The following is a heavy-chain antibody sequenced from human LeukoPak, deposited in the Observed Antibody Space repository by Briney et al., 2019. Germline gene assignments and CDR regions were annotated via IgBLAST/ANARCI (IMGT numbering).Heavy chain of an antibody. V-gene: IGHV3-23*01. CDR1: GFTFSSYA. J-gene: IGHJ4*02. CDR3: AKAGIAVPATPEY. CDR2: ISSSGGTT. Sequence: GGSLRLSCAASGFTFSSYAMNWVRQAPGKGLEWVSVISSSGGTTYYSDSVKGRFIISRDNSKNTLFLQMNSLRAEDTAVYYCAKAGIAVPATPEYCGQGTQVTVSS. D-gene: IGHD6-19*01.